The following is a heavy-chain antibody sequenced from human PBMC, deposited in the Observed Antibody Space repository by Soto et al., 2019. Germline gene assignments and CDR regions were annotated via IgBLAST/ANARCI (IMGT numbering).Heavy chain of an antibody. CDR1: GFMFSSYA. CDR3: AKDLLYANTWYPLDP. V-gene: IGHV3-23*01. CDR2: ISGSGVHT. J-gene: IGHJ5*02. D-gene: IGHD2-15*01. Sequence: GGSLRLSCAASGFMFSSYAMTWVRQASGKGLEWVSGISGSGVHTYYADSGKGRFTISRDNSKSTLYLQMNSLRAEDTAVYYCAKDLLYANTWYPLDPWGQGTLVTVSS.